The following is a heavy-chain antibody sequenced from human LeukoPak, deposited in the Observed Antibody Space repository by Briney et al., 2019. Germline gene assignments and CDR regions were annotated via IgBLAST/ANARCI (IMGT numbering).Heavy chain of an antibody. J-gene: IGHJ3*02. Sequence: SETLSLTCTVSGGSISSSSYYWGWIRQPPGKGLEWIGSIYYSGSTYYNPSLKSRVTISVDTSKNQFSLKLSSVTAADTAVYYCARVLGSTSPVGAFDIWGQGTMVTVSS. CDR1: GGSISSSSYY. CDR2: IYYSGST. D-gene: IGHD2-2*01. V-gene: IGHV4-39*01. CDR3: ARVLGSTSPVGAFDI.